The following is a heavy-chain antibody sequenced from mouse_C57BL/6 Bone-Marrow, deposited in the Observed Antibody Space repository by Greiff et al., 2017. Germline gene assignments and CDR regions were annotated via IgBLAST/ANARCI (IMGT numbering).Heavy chain of an antibody. D-gene: IGHD2-2*01. J-gene: IGHJ1*03. V-gene: IGHV3-6*01. CDR3: ARDVWLRRVWRWYFDV. Sequence: EVKLMESGPGLVKPSQSLSLTCSVTGYSITSGYYWTWIRQFPGNKLEWMGYISYDGSNNYNPSLKNQISITRDTSKNQFFLKLNSVTTEDTSTYYCARDVWLRRVWRWYFDVWGTGTTVTVSS. CDR1: GYSITSGYY. CDR2: ISYDGSN.